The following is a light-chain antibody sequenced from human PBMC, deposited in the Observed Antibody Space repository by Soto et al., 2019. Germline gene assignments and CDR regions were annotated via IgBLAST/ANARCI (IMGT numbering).Light chain of an antibody. J-gene: IGKJ1*01. V-gene: IGKV1-5*03. CDR2: KAS. CDR3: QQYNSYST. Sequence: DIQMTQSPSTLSASVGDRVTITCRARQSISSWLAWYQQKPGKAPKLLIYKASSLQSGAPSRFSGSGSGTEFTLTISSLQPDDFASYYCQQYNSYSTFGQWTKVEIK. CDR1: QSISSW.